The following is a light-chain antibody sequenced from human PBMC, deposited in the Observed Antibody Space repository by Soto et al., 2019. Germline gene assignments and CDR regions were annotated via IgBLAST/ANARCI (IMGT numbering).Light chain of an antibody. CDR1: QSVSSNY. CDR2: GAS. CDR3: QQYGSSPRT. V-gene: IGKV3-20*01. Sequence: IVLNQSSGTLSWSPGEAATLYYRASQSVSSNYLAWYQQKPGQANRLLIYGASTRTTGIPDRFSGSGSGTDFTLTISRLEPEEFAVYYCQQYGSSPRTFGQGNKVAIK. J-gene: IGKJ1*01.